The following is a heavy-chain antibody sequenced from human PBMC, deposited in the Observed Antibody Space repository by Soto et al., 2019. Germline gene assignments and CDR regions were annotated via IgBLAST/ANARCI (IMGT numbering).Heavy chain of an antibody. CDR2: IYYSGST. V-gene: IGHV4-59*08. Sequence: QVQLQESGPGLVKPSETLSLTCTVSGGSISSYYWSWIRQPPGKGLEWIGYIYYSGSTNYNPSLKSRVTISVDTSKNQFSLKLSSVTAADTAVYYCARLWGXSVDYWGQGTLVTVSS. J-gene: IGHJ4*02. CDR1: GGSISSYY. D-gene: IGHD3-16*01. CDR3: ARLWGXSVDY.